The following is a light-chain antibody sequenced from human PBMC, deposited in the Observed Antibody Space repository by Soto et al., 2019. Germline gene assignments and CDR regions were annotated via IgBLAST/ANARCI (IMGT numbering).Light chain of an antibody. Sequence: DIQMTQSPSSLSASVGDRVTITCRASQGISKFLAWYQQKPGKVPRLLIYATSTLESGVPSRFSGSGTGTDFILTISSLQPEDVAVYYWQNYKDAPWTFGQGTKVESK. CDR3: QNYKDAPWT. CDR1: QGISKF. V-gene: IGKV1-27*01. CDR2: ATS. J-gene: IGKJ1*01.